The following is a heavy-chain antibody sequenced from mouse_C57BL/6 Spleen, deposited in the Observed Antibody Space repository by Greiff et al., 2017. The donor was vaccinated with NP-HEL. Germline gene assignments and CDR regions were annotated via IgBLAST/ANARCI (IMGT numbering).Heavy chain of an antibody. D-gene: IGHD2-3*01. CDR1: GFTFSDYG. CDR3: ARRWLLPYYAMDY. J-gene: IGHJ4*01. Sequence: DVKLVESGGGLVKPGGSLKLSCAASGFTFSDYGMHWVRQAPEKGLEWVAYISSGSSTIYYADTVKGRFTISRDNAKNTLFLQMTSLRSEDTAMYYCARRWLLPYYAMDYWGQGTSVTVSS. V-gene: IGHV5-17*01. CDR2: ISSGSSTI.